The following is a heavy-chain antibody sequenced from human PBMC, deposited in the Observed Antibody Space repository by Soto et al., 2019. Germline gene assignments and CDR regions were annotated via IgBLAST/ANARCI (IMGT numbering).Heavy chain of an antibody. CDR3: ARGLYYYDSSGYYDY. Sequence: PSETLSLTCTVSGGSISSYYWSWIRQPPGKGLEWIGYIYYSGSTNYNPSLKSRVTISVDTSKNQFSLKLSSVTAADTAVYYCARGLYYYDSSGYYDYWGQGTLVTSPQ. J-gene: IGHJ4*02. CDR1: GGSISSYY. D-gene: IGHD3-22*01. V-gene: IGHV4-59*01. CDR2: IYYSGST.